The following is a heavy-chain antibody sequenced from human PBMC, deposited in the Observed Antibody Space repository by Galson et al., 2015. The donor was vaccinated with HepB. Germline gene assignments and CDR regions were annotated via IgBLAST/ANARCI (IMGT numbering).Heavy chain of an antibody. J-gene: IGHJ5*02. Sequence: SVKVSCRASGYTFTDHHIHWVRQAPGQELQWMGRISPNSGGTNYPQKFQGRVTMTSDTSISTAYMELNRLNSDDTAVYYCARGSSDWFRFDPWGQGTLVAVSS. CDR3: ARGSSDWFRFDP. CDR1: GYTFTDHH. D-gene: IGHD6-25*01. CDR2: ISPNSGGT. V-gene: IGHV1-2*06.